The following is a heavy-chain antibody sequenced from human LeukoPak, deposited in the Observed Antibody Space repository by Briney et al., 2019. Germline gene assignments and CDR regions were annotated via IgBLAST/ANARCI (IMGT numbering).Heavy chain of an antibody. CDR3: ARGSRIAAAGRLGY. CDR2: INHSGST. D-gene: IGHD6-13*01. Sequence: TETLCLTCAVYGGSFSGYYWSWIRQPPGKGLEWIGEINHSGSTNYNPSLKSRVTISVDTSKNQSSLKLSSVTAADTAVYYCARGSRIAAAGRLGYWGQGTLVTVSS. CDR1: GGSFSGYY. J-gene: IGHJ4*02. V-gene: IGHV4-34*01.